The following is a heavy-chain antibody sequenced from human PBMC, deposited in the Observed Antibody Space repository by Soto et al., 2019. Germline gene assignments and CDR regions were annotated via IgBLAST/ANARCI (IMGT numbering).Heavy chain of an antibody. CDR2: IIPIFGTA. CDR1: GGTFSSYA. D-gene: IGHD2-15*01. CDR3: ARVAPSLDAYDI. V-gene: IGHV1-69*01. Sequence: QVQLVQSGAEVKKPGSSVKVSCKASGGTFSSYAISWVRQAPGQGLEWMGGIIPIFGTANYAPKFQGRGTITADESTRTAYMELTTLRSEDTAVYYCARVAPSLDAYDIWGQGTMVTVSS. J-gene: IGHJ3*02.